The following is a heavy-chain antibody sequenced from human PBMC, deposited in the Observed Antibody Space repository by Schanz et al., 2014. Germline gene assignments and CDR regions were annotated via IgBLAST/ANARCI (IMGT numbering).Heavy chain of an antibody. CDR2: LTEGGGGT. D-gene: IGHD3-16*01. CDR3: ASDYNYFETEAP. CDR1: GFNFNTYA. J-gene: IGHJ5*02. V-gene: IGHV3-23*01. Sequence: EVQLLESGGGLAQPGGSLRLACAASGFNFNTYAMSWVRQAPGKGLEWVSGLTEGGGGTYYADAVKGRFTISRDSSKNTLYLQMNSLRADDTAVYYCASDYNYFETEAPWGQGTLVTVSS.